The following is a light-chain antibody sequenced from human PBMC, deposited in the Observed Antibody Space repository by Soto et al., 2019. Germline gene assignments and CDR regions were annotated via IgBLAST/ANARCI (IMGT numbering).Light chain of an antibody. V-gene: IGKV1-27*01. Sequence: DIQMTQSPSSLSASVGDRVTITCRASQDVRSYLAWYQQKPGQIPKLLIYTASTLQSGVPSRFSGSGSGTEFNLTISSLQSEDFGVYYCQQYNNWPRATFGGGTKVDIK. CDR1: QDVRSY. J-gene: IGKJ4*01. CDR3: QQYNNWPRAT. CDR2: TAS.